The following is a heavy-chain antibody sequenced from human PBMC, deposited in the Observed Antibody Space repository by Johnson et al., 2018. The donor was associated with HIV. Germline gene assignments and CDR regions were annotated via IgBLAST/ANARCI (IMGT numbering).Heavy chain of an antibody. CDR1: GFTFSSYA. V-gene: IGHV3-30-3*01. Sequence: VQLVESGGGVVQPGRSLRLSCAASGFTFSSYAMHWVRQAPGKGLEWVAVISYDGSNKYYADSVKGRFTISRDNSKNTLYLQMNSLRAEDTAVYYCATYYDNSGYTLWGNAFDIWGQGTMVTVSS. J-gene: IGHJ3*02. CDR3: ATYYDNSGYTLWGNAFDI. CDR2: ISYDGSNK. D-gene: IGHD3-22*01.